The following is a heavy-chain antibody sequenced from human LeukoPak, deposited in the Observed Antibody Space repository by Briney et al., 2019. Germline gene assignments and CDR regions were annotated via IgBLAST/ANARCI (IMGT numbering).Heavy chain of an antibody. CDR2: INLNSRGT. V-gene: IGHV1-2*02. J-gene: IGHJ5*02. CDR1: GYTFTDYY. CDR3: ARAGMNWFDP. Sequence: ASVKVSCKASGYTFTDYYMHWVRQAPGQGLEWMGWINLNSRGTNYAQKFQGRVTMTRDTFISTAYMELSSLRSEDTAVYYCARAGMNWFDPWGQGTLVTVSS. D-gene: IGHD3-10*01.